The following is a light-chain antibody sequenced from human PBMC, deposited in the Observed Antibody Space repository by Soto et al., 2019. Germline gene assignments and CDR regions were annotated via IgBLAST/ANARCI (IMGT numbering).Light chain of an antibody. CDR3: QNYNSYSSWT. CDR2: KAS. J-gene: IGKJ1*01. Sequence: DIRMTQSPSTVSASVGDRVTITCRASQSISSWLAWYQQKPGKAPKVLIYKASSLESGVPSRFSGSGSGTEFTLTISSLQPDDFTTYYCQNYNSYSSWTFGQGTKVDIK. V-gene: IGKV1-5*03. CDR1: QSISSW.